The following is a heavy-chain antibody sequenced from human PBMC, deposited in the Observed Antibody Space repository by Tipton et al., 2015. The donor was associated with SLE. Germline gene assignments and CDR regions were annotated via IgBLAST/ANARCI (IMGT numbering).Heavy chain of an antibody. CDR1: GGSISSGSYY. J-gene: IGHJ4*02. D-gene: IGHD5-18*01. CDR3: ALEDTAMVLFDY. CDR2: IYTSGST. V-gene: IGHV4-61*09. Sequence: LRLSCTVSGGSISSGSYYWSWIRQPAGKGLEWIGHIYTSGSTNYNPSLKSRVTISVDTSKNQFSLKLSSVTAADTAVYYCALEDTAMVLFDYWGQGTLVTVSS.